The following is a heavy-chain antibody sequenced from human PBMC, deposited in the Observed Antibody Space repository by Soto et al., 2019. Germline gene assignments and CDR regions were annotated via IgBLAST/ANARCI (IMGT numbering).Heavy chain of an antibody. J-gene: IGHJ3*02. CDR1: RFSCSDHD. V-gene: IGHV3-72*01. CDR3: HRVRSSTYVLDASDM. D-gene: IGHD6-13*01. CDR2: TRNRANRYTT. Sequence: GGSLRLSCAASRFSCSDHDMDWVRKAPGKGLEWVGRTRNRANRYTTEYAASVKGSFIVSRDDSKNSLYLQTNSLETEDTAVYYCHRVRSSTYVLDASDMWVQGITVTVSS.